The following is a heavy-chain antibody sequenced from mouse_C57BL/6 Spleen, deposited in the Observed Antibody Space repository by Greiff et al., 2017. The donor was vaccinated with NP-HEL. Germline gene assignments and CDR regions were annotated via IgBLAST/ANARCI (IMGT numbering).Heavy chain of an antibody. CDR3: ARARTGEAWFAY. CDR2: IDPSDSYT. V-gene: IGHV1-69*01. CDR1: GYTFTSYW. Sequence: QVQLQQPGAELVMPGASVKLSCKASGYTFTSYWMHWVKQRPGQGLEWIGEIDPSDSYTNYNQKFKGKSTLTVDKSSSTAYMQLSSLTSEDSAVYYCARARTGEAWFAYWGQGTLVTVSA. J-gene: IGHJ3*01. D-gene: IGHD3-3*01.